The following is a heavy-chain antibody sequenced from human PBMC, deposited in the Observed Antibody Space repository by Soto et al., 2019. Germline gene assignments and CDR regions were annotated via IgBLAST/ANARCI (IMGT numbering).Heavy chain of an antibody. J-gene: IGHJ6*03. Sequence: SETLSLTCTVSGGSISSGGYYWSWIRQHPGKGLEWIGYIYYSGSTYYNPSLKSRVTISVDTSKNQFSLKLSSVTAADTAVYYCASSRGPTDIVVVPAAITGYYYYYMDVWGKGTTVTVSS. CDR2: IYYSGST. CDR1: GGSISSGGYY. D-gene: IGHD2-2*02. CDR3: ASSRGPTDIVVVPAAITGYYYYYMDV. V-gene: IGHV4-31*03.